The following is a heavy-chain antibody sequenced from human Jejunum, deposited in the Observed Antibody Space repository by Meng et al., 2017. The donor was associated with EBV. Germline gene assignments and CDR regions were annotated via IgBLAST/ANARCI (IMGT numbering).Heavy chain of an antibody. CDR3: ARGAGNVYSYDSSGSYYFDY. CDR1: GGSFSGYY. CDR2: INHSGST. Sequence: QVQLQQWGAXLLKPXXXLSLTCGXYGGSFSGYYWSWIRQPPGKGLEWIGEINHSGSTTYNPSLKSRVTISVDTSKNQISLKLTSVTAADTAVYYCARGAGNVYSYDSSGSYYFDYWGLGTLVTVSA. D-gene: IGHD3-22*01. J-gene: IGHJ4*02. V-gene: IGHV4-34*01.